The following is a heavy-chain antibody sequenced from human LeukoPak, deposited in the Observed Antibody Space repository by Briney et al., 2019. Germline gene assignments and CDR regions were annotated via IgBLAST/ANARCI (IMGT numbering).Heavy chain of an antibody. Sequence: PSETLSLICAVSGYSISSGYYWGWIRPPPGKGLEWIGSIYHSGSTYYNPSLKSRVTISVDTSKNQFSLKLSSVTAADTAVYYCARLIPRMTTVTTNWFDPWGQGTLVTVSS. CDR2: IYHSGST. V-gene: IGHV4-38-2*01. J-gene: IGHJ5*02. CDR1: GYSISSGYY. CDR3: ARLIPRMTTVTTNWFDP. D-gene: IGHD4-11*01.